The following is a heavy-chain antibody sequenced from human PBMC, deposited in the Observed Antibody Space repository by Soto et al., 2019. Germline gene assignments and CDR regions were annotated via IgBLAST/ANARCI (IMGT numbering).Heavy chain of an antibody. CDR1: GGSFSGYY. J-gene: IGHJ4*02. D-gene: IGHD7-27*01. Sequence: SETLSLTCAVYGGSFSGYYWSWIRQPPGKGLEWIGEINHSGSTNYNPSLKSRVTISVDTSKNQFSLKLSSVTAADTAVYYCARHHWGPYYFDDWGQGTRVTVSS. CDR3: ARHHWGPYYFDD. CDR2: INHSGST. V-gene: IGHV4-34*01.